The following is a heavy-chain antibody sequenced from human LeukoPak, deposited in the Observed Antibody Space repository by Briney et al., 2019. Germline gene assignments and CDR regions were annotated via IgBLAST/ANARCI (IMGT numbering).Heavy chain of an antibody. CDR3: ARELRYFDY. D-gene: IGHD4-17*01. V-gene: IGHV4-59*01. CDR1: GVSISSYY. J-gene: IGHJ4*02. CDR2: IYYSGST. Sequence: PSETLSLTCTVSGVSISSYYWSWIRQPPGKGLEWLGYIYYSGSTNYNPSLKSRVTISVDTSKNQFSLKLSSVTAADTAVYYCARELRYFDYWGQGTLVTVSS.